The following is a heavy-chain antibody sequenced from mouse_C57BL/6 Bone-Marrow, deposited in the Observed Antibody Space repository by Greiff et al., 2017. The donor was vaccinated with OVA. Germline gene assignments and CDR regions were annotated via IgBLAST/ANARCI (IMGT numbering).Heavy chain of an antibody. Sequence: VQLQQSGAELAKPGASVKLSCKASGYTFTSYWMHWVKQRPGQGLEWIGYINPSSGYTKYNQKFKDKATLTADKSSSTAYMQLSSLTYEYSAVYYCARYYYGSSYWFAYWGQGTLVTVSA. CDR3: ARYYYGSSYWFAY. J-gene: IGHJ3*01. CDR1: GYTFTSYW. CDR2: INPSSGYT. V-gene: IGHV1-7*01. D-gene: IGHD1-1*01.